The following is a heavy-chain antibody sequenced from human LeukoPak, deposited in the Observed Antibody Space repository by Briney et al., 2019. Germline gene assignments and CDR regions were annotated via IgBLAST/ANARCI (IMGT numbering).Heavy chain of an antibody. D-gene: IGHD6-13*01. CDR2: IYHSGST. V-gene: IGHV4-38-2*01. CDR1: GYSISSGYY. CDR3: ARRNLRIAAAGTDY. J-gene: IGHJ4*02. Sequence: SETLSLTCAVSGYSISSGYYWGRIRQPPGKGLEWIGSIYHSGSTYYNPSLKSRVTISVDTSKNQFSLKLSSVTAADTAVYYCARRNLRIAAAGTDYWGQGTLVTVSS.